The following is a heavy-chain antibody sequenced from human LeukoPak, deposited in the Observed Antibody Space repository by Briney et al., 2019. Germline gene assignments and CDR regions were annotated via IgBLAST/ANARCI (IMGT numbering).Heavy chain of an antibody. CDR2: ISYDGSNK. D-gene: IGHD3-3*01. Sequence: GRSLRLSCAASGFTFSSYGMHWVRQAPGKGLEWVAVISYDGSNKYYADSVKGRFTISRDNSKNTLYLQMNSLRAEDTAVYYCAKGYSYYDFWSGYPEGDSYYFVYWGQGTLVTVSS. J-gene: IGHJ4*02. CDR1: GFTFSSYG. V-gene: IGHV3-30*18. CDR3: AKGYSYYDFWSGYPEGDSYYFVY.